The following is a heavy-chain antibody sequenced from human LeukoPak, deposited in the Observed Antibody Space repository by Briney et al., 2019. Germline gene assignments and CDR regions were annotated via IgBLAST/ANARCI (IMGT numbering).Heavy chain of an antibody. J-gene: IGHJ4*02. CDR1: GGTFSSYA. Sequence: SVKVSCKASGGTFSSYAISWVRQAPGQGLEWMGGIIPIFGTANYAQKFQGRVTITADESTSTAYMELSSLRSEDTAVHYCARSREERYYYDSSGYYFECHYWGQGTLVTVSS. CDR2: IIPIFGTA. D-gene: IGHD3-22*01. CDR3: ARSREERYYYDSSGYYFECHY. V-gene: IGHV1-69*13.